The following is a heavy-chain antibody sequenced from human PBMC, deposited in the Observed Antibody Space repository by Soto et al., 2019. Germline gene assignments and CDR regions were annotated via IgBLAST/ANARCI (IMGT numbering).Heavy chain of an antibody. CDR3: ARDRATMVPGVIPRWFDP. V-gene: IGHV4-34*01. CDR2: INHSGST. D-gene: IGHD3-10*01. J-gene: IGHJ5*02. Sequence: SETLSLTCAVYGGSFSGYYWSWIRQPPGKGLEWIGEINHSGSTNYNPSLKSRVTISVDTSKNQFSLKLSSVTAADTAVYYCARDRATMVPGVIPRWFDPWGQGTLVT. CDR1: GGSFSGYY.